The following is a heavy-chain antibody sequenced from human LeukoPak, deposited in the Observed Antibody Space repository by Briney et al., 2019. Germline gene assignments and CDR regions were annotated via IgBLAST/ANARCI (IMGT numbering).Heavy chain of an antibody. J-gene: IGHJ4*02. CDR2: IWYDGSNK. CDR1: GFTFSSYG. V-gene: IGHV3-33*01. Sequence: PGRSLRLSCAASGFTFSSYGMHWVRQAPGKGLEWVAVIWYDGSNKYYADSVKGRFTISRDNAKNSLYLQMNSLRAEDTAVYYCARDLIAVAGTGRDYWGQGTLVTVSS. D-gene: IGHD6-19*01. CDR3: ARDLIAVAGTGRDY.